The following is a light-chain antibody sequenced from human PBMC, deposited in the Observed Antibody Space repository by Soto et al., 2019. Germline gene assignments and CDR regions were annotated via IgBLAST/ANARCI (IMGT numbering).Light chain of an antibody. CDR1: QSIGTW. Sequence: DIQVTQSPSTLSASVGDRVTITCGASQSIGTWLAWYQQKPGKAPKLLIFDASTLESGVPSRFSGSVSRTEFTLTISSLQPDDFATYYCQHYNSYSEAFGQGTKVEIK. CDR2: DAS. J-gene: IGKJ1*01. CDR3: QHYNSYSEA. V-gene: IGKV1-5*01.